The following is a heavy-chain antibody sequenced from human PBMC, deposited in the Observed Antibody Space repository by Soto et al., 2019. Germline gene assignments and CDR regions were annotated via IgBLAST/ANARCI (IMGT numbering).Heavy chain of an antibody. Sequence: PSETLYITCAVYGESFSGYYWSWIRQPPGKGLEWIGEINHSGSTNYNPSLKSRVTISVDTSKNQFSLKLSSVTAADTAVYYCARVRLRCFGWSNDGMDVWGQGTTVTGSS. V-gene: IGHV4-34*01. J-gene: IGHJ6*02. CDR3: ARVRLRCFGWSNDGMDV. D-gene: IGHD3-9*01. CDR2: INHSGST. CDR1: GESFSGYY.